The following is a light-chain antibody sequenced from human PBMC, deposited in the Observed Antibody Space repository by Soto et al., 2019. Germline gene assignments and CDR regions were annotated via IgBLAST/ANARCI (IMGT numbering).Light chain of an antibody. CDR2: AAS. CDR1: QSVSSAY. Sequence: EIVLTQSPGTLSLSPGERATLSCRASQSVSSAYLAWYQHKPGQPPTLLTYAASSRVTGIPDRFSGSGSGTDFTLSISRLEPEDFAVYYWQQYGSSSTWTFGQGTKVEIK. J-gene: IGKJ1*01. V-gene: IGKV3-20*01. CDR3: QQYGSSSTWT.